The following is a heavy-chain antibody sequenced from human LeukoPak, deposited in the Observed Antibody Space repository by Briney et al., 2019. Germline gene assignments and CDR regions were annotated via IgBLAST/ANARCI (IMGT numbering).Heavy chain of an antibody. Sequence: SETLSLTCAVSGGSISSNNWWSWVRQPPGKGLEWIGEMYHSGTTNYNPSLKSRVTTSVDKSKNQFSLKMSSVTAADTAVYYCARVSGYYYYFDYWGQGTLVTVSS. CDR3: ARVSGYYYYFDY. V-gene: IGHV4-4*02. CDR2: MYHSGTT. CDR1: GGSISSNNW. J-gene: IGHJ4*02. D-gene: IGHD3-22*01.